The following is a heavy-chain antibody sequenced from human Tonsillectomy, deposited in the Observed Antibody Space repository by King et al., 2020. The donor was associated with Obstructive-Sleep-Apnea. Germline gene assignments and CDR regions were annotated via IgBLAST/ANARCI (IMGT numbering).Heavy chain of an antibody. J-gene: IGHJ4*02. CDR1: GFTFSSYA. CDR3: ARDVGYQVVSTINYFDY. CDR2: ISYDGSNK. Sequence: VQLVQSGGGVVQPGRSLRLSCAASGFTFSSYAMHWVRQAPGRGLEWVTVISYDGSNKYYADSVKGRFTISRDNSKNTLYLQMNSLRAEDTAVYYCARDVGYQVVSTINYFDYWGQGTLVTVSS. D-gene: IGHD5/OR15-5a*01. V-gene: IGHV3-30*04.